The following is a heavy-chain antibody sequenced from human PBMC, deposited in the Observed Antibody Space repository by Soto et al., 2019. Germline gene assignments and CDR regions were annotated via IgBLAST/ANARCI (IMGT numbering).Heavy chain of an antibody. Sequence: GGSLRLSCTASGFTFSSYWMSWVRQAPGMGLEWVANIKQDGRVKYYVDSVKGRFTISRDNAKNSLYLQTNSLRAEDTAVYYCVRNRELGLGRYFDSWGQGTLVTVSS. CDR1: GFTFSSYW. J-gene: IGHJ4*02. D-gene: IGHD7-27*01. CDR2: IKQDGRVK. V-gene: IGHV3-7*01. CDR3: VRNRELGLGRYFDS.